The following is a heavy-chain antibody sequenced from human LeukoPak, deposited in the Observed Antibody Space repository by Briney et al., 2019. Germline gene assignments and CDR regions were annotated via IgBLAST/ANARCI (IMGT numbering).Heavy chain of an antibody. V-gene: IGHV4-38-2*02. CDR1: GYSISSGYY. J-gene: IGHJ3*02. CDR2: MYYSGST. CDR3: ARLPAATDT. Sequence: SETLSLTCTVSGYSISSGYYWGWIRPPPGKGLEWIASMYYSGSTYYNPSLKSRVTISVDTSKTQFSLKVSSVTAADTAVYYCARLPAATDTWGQGTMVTVSS.